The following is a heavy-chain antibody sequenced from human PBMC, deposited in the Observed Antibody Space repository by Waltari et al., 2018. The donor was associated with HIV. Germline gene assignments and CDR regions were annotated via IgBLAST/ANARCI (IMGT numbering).Heavy chain of an antibody. V-gene: IGHV3-7*01. CDR2: IKHDGSEK. J-gene: IGHJ5*02. CDR1: GFTFSSYW. D-gene: IGHD1-7*01. Sequence: AASGFTFSSYWMSWVRQAPGKGLEWVANIKHDGSEKYYVGSVKGRFTISRDNAKSSLYLQMNSLRAEDTAVYYCARGDNWNSNWFDPWGQGTLVTVSS. CDR3: ARGDNWNSNWFDP.